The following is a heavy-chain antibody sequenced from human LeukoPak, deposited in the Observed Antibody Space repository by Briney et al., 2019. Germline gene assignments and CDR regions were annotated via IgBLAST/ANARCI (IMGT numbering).Heavy chain of an antibody. CDR3: AKGFRIMHTPVTFDI. Sequence: GGSLRLSCAASGFTFDDYAMHWVRQAPGKGLEWVSGISWNSGSIGYADSVKGRFTISRDNAKNSLYLQMNSLRAEDTALYYCAKGFRIMHTPVTFDIWGQGTMVTVSS. V-gene: IGHV3-9*01. CDR2: ISWNSGSI. J-gene: IGHJ3*02. CDR1: GFTFDDYA. D-gene: IGHD2-15*01.